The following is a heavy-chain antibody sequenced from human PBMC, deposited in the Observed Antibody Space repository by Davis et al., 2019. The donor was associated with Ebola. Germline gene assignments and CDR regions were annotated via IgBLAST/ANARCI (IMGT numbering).Heavy chain of an antibody. J-gene: IGHJ4*02. Sequence: GESLKISCAASGFVFRNYVMSWVRQAPGKGLEWVSTLGTSADTYYADSVKGRFTISRDNSKNTLYLQMNTLRAEDTALYYCAKVGGRYLDWLPLDYWGQGTLVTVSS. D-gene: IGHD3-9*01. V-gene: IGHV3-23*01. CDR3: AKVGGRYLDWLPLDY. CDR2: LGTSADT. CDR1: GFVFRNYV.